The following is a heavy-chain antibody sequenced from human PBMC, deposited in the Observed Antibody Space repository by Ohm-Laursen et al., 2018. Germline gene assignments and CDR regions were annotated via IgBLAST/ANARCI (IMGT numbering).Heavy chain of an antibody. CDR1: GFTFNNYW. CDR2: ISGDGSVT. J-gene: IGHJ2*01. Sequence: SLRLSCAATGFTFNNYWMHWVRQASGEGLVWVSRISGDGSVTSYADSVKGRFTISRDNANKMVYLQMNSLRAEDAALYYCVRDPGTNRQDWYIDLWGRGTLVTVSS. CDR3: VRDPGTNRQDWYIDL. D-gene: IGHD1-14*01. V-gene: IGHV3-74*01.